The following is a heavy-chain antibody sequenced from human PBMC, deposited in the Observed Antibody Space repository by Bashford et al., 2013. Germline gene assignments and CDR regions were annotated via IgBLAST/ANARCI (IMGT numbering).Heavy chain of an antibody. Sequence: ASVKVSCKASGYTFTSFDINWVRQATGQGLEWMGWMNPNSGNTGNAQKFQGRVTMTWNTYINTAYMELSSLRSEDTAVYYCVRVGYSNSFDYWGQGTLVHRLL. CDR3: VRVGYSNSFDY. CDR1: GYTFTSFD. J-gene: IGHJ4*02. CDR2: MNPNSGNT. V-gene: IGHV1-8*01. D-gene: IGHD4-11*01.